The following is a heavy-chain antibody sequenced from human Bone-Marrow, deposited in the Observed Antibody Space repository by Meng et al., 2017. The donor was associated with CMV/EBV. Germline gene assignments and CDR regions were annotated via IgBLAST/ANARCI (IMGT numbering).Heavy chain of an antibody. J-gene: IGHJ5*02. CDR1: GFTFSSYA. D-gene: IGHD2-2*01. CDR3: ARDSRPNIVVVPAAILDP. CDR2: ISYDGSNK. Sequence: GGSLRLSCAASGFTFSSYAMHWVRQAPGKGLEWVAVISYDGSNKYYADSVKGRFTISRDNSKNTLYLQMNSLRAEDTAVYYCARDSRPNIVVVPAAILDPWAPGTLVTFSS. V-gene: IGHV3-30-3*01.